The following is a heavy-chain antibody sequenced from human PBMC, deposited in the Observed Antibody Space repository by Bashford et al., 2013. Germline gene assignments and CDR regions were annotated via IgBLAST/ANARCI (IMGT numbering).Heavy chain of an antibody. CDR3: AKGRGSGSWYYFDS. CDR1: GFTFDDYA. D-gene: IGHD1-26*01. J-gene: IGHJ4*02. V-gene: IGHV3-9*01. CDR2: ISWDNVGI. Sequence: GGSLRLSCAASGFTFDDYAMHWVRQAPGKGLEWVSGISWDNVGIDYADSVKGRFTISRDNAKNSLYLQMNSLRAEDTAFYYCAKGRGSGSWYYFDSWGQGTLVTVSS.